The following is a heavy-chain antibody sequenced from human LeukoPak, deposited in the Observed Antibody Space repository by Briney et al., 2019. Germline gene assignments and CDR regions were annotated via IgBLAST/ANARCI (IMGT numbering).Heavy chain of an antibody. J-gene: IGHJ6*03. CDR2: ISGSGGST. CDR3: AKDPQLQTTHYYYMDV. CDR1: GFTFSSYA. Sequence: GGSLRLSCAATGFTFSSYAMSWVRQAPGKGLEWVSAISGSGGSTYYADSVKGRFTISRDNSKNTLYLQMNSLRAEDTAVYYCAKDPQLQTTHYYYMDVWGKGTTVTVSS. D-gene: IGHD4-17*01. V-gene: IGHV3-23*01.